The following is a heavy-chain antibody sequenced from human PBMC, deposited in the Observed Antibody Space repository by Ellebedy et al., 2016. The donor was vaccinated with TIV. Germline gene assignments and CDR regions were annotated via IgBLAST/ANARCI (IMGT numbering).Heavy chain of an antibody. CDR3: ARRASYGDYAVQVNPWFDP. V-gene: IGHV3-7*01. D-gene: IGHD4-17*01. J-gene: IGHJ5*02. CDR2: IRQEGDEI. CDR1: GFNFRSYW. Sequence: GGSLRLSCAASGFNFRSYWMTWVRQAPGKGLECVAKIRQEGDEIYYVESVKGRFTISRDNAKNSLFLQMNSLRVEDTAVYYCARRASYGDYAVQVNPWFDPWGQGTLVTVSS.